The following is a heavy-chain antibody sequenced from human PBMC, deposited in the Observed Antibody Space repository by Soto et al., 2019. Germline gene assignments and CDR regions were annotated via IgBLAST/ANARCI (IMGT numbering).Heavy chain of an antibody. J-gene: IGHJ5*02. CDR1: GFTFSSYS. Sequence: GGSLRLSCAASGFTFSSYSMNWVRQAPGKGLEWVSSISSSSRYIYYADSVKGRFTISRDNAKNSLYLQMNGLRAEDTAVYYCARAPHGAFVACFDTWGQGTLVTVYS. CDR2: ISSSSRYI. D-gene: IGHD2-15*01. CDR3: ARAPHGAFVACFDT. V-gene: IGHV3-21*01.